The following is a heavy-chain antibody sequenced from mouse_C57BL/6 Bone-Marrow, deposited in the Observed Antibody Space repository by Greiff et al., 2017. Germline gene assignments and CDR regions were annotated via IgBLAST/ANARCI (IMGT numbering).Heavy chain of an antibody. Sequence: QVQLQQSGAELVKPGASVKISCKASGYAFSSYWMNWVKQRPGKGLEWIGQIYPGDGDTNYNGKFKGKATLTADKSSSTAYMQLSSLTSEDSAVYFCASPITTVVAVNWYFDVWGTGTTVTVSS. CDR3: ASPITTVVAVNWYFDV. V-gene: IGHV1-80*01. J-gene: IGHJ1*03. D-gene: IGHD1-1*01. CDR1: GYAFSSYW. CDR2: IYPGDGDT.